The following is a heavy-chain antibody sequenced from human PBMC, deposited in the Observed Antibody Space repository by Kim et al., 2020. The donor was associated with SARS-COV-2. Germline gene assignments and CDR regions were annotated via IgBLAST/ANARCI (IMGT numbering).Heavy chain of an antibody. D-gene: IGHD2-2*01. CDR2: ISSSSSYI. CDR3: ARDPSLHCSSPSCYSGMDV. V-gene: IGHV3-21*01. J-gene: IGHJ6*02. Sequence: GGSLRLSCAASGFTFSNYNMNWVRQAPGKGLEWVSSISSSSSYIYYVDLLKGRFTISRDNAKNSLYLQMNSLRAEDMAVYYCARDPSLHCSSPSCYSGMDVWGQGTTVTVSS. CDR1: GFTFSNYN.